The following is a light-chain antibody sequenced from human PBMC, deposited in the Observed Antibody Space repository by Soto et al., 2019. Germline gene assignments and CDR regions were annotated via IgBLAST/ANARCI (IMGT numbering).Light chain of an antibody. V-gene: IGLV2-14*01. CDR1: SGDIGSYNR. Sequence: QSVLTQPASVSGSPGQSITISCTGTSGDIGSYNRVSWYQQHPGKAPKLIIYEVTDRPSGVSNRFSGSKSGNTASLTISGLHAEDEAEYYCSSYTNINTRAGVFGTGTKLTVL. CDR2: EVT. J-gene: IGLJ1*01. CDR3: SSYTNINTRAGV.